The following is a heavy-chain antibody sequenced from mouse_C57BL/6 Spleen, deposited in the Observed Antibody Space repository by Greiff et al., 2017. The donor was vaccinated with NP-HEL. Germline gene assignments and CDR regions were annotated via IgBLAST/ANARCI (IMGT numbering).Heavy chain of an antibody. CDR2: ISYDGSN. J-gene: IGHJ1*03. CDR1: GYSITSGYY. D-gene: IGHD6-1*01. Sequence: VQLQQSGPGLVKPSQSLSLTCSVTGYSITSGYYWNWIRQFPGNKLEWMGYISYDGSNNYNPSLKNRISITRDTSKNQFFLKLNSVTTEDTATYYCARVAPMDFDVWGTGTTVTVSS. CDR3: ARVAPMDFDV. V-gene: IGHV3-6*01.